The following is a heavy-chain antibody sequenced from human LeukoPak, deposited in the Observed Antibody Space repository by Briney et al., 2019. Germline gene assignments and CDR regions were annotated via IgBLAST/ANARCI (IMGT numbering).Heavy chain of an antibody. D-gene: IGHD3-22*01. CDR2: IYYSGNT. CDR1: GGFINSYY. Sequence: PSETLSLTCTVSGGFINSYYWSWIRQPPGKGLKWIGYIYYSGNTNYNPSLKSRVSISIDTSKNQLSLQLSSVTAADTAVYYCARDRDSSGLRDFDLWGRGTLVTVSA. V-gene: IGHV4-59*01. CDR3: ARDRDSSGLRDFDL. J-gene: IGHJ2*01.